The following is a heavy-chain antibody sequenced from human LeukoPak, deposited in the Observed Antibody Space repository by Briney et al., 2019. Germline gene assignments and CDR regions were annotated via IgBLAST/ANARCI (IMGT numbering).Heavy chain of an antibody. CDR1: GFTFSRYW. CDR2: ISSSSSTI. Sequence: GGSLRLSCGASGFTFSRYWMSWVRQAPGKGLEWVSYISSSSSTIYYADSVKGRFTISRDNAKNSLYLQMNSLRAEDTAVYCCARDDLAIDYWGQGTLVTVSS. CDR3: ARDDLAIDY. J-gene: IGHJ4*02. V-gene: IGHV3-48*01.